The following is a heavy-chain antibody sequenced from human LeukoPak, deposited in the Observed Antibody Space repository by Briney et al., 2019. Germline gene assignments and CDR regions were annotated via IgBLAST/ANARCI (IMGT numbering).Heavy chain of an antibody. CDR3: ATQWLRSLVRGAFDI. CDR1: GYNFPIYW. Sequence: GESLKISCQGSGYNFPIYWIGWVRQMPGKGLEWMGIIYPGDSDTRYSPSFQGQVTISADKSISTAYLQWSSLKASDTAMYYCATQWLRSLVRGAFDIWGQGTMVTVSS. V-gene: IGHV5-51*01. D-gene: IGHD5-12*01. J-gene: IGHJ3*02. CDR2: IYPGDSDT.